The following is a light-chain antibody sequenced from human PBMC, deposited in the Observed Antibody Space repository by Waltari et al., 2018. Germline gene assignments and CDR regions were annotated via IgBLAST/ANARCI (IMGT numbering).Light chain of an antibody. CDR2: GAS. CDR1: QSVSRA. Sequence: DIVLTQSPGTLSLSRGERATLSCRASQSVSRALAWYQQNPGQAPRLLIYGASNRATGIPDRFSGSGSGTDFSLIISRLEPEDFAVYYCEHYVSLPVTFGQGTKVEIK. CDR3: EHYVSLPVT. V-gene: IGKV3-20*01. J-gene: IGKJ1*01.